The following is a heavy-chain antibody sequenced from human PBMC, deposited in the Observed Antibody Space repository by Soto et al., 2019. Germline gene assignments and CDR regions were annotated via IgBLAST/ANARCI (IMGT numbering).Heavy chain of an antibody. Sequence: GVSLSLSCTSSGFSFASYGMHWVRQAPGKGLEWVAVISFDGSNKYYADSVKGRLTISRDNSKNTLSMQMNSLRAEDTASDYCAKVPQVVVVPAAAQLDYWGKGTQVTVSS. CDR3: AKVPQVVVVPAAAQLDY. V-gene: IGHV3-30*18. D-gene: IGHD2-2*01. CDR2: ISFDGSNK. CDR1: GFSFASYG. J-gene: IGHJ4*02.